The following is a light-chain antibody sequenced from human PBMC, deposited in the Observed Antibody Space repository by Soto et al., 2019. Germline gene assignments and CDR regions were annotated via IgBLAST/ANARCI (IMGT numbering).Light chain of an antibody. J-gene: IGLJ2*01. Sequence: QSALTQPASVSGSPGQSITISCTGTSSDVGAHNYVSWYQQHPGKAPKLLIFEVTNRPSGVSNRFSGSKSGNTASLTISGLQAEDEADYYCSSYASNHVIFGGGTKVTVL. V-gene: IGLV2-14*01. CDR2: EVT. CDR3: SSYASNHVI. CDR1: SSDVGAHNY.